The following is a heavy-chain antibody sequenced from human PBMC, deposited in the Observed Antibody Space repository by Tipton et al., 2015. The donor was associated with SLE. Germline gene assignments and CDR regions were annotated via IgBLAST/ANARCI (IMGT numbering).Heavy chain of an antibody. J-gene: IGHJ6*02. CDR3: VRGMVTWRGAIIGVDV. D-gene: IGHD2-21*02. V-gene: IGHV4-4*09. Sequence: TLSLTCSVSGGSISSFYWSWIRQPPGKGLEWLGYISDVGGTNYNPSLKSRVTISVDPAKNQFSLKLTSVTAPDTAVYYCVRGMVTWRGAIIGVDVWGQGTTVNASS. CDR1: GGSISSFY. CDR2: ISDVGGT.